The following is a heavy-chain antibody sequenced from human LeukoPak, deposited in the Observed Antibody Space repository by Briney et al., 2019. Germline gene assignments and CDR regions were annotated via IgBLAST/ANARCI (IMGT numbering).Heavy chain of an antibody. CDR3: ARGRGSGGNRYYYYGMDV. V-gene: IGHV4-34*01. CDR2: INHSGST. J-gene: IGHJ6*02. Sequence: PSETLSLTCAVYGGSFSSYYWSWIRQPPGKGLEWIGEINHSGSTNYNPSLKSRVTISVDTSKNQFSLKLSSVTAAGTAVYYCARGRGSGGNRYYYYGMDVWGQGTTVTVSS. D-gene: IGHD2-15*01. CDR1: GGSFSSYY.